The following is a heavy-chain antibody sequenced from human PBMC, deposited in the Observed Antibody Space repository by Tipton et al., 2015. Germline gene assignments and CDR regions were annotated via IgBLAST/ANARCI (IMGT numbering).Heavy chain of an antibody. CDR1: GYSITTNRY. Sequence: TLSLTCTVSGYSITTNRYWGWIRQPPGKGLEWIGSLSHVGSTYYNLSLQSRVTISADTSKNQFSLRLSSVTAADTAVYYCACHDYDLLTRDYQTVDYWGQGTRVTVSS. CDR3: ACHDYDLLTRDYQTVDY. V-gene: IGHV4-38-2*02. D-gene: IGHD3-9*01. J-gene: IGHJ4*02. CDR2: LSHVGST.